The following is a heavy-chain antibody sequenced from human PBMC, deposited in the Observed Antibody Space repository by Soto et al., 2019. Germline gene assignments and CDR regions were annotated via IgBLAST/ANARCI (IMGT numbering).Heavy chain of an antibody. V-gene: IGHV3-33*01. CDR1: GFTFSSYG. CDR3: ASSHDSSGYYPQPRTIDY. Sequence: PGGSLRLSCAASGFTFSSYGMHWVRQAPGKXLEWVAVIWYDGSNKYYADSVKGRFTISRDNSKNTLYLQMNSLRAEDTAVYYCASSHDSSGYYPQPRTIDYWGQGTLVTVSS. CDR2: IWYDGSNK. J-gene: IGHJ4*02. D-gene: IGHD3-22*01.